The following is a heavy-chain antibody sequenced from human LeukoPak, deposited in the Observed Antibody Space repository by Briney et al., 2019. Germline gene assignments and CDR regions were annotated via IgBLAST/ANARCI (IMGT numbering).Heavy chain of an antibody. CDR3: ARPYSSGWDPIDY. J-gene: IGHJ4*02. D-gene: IGHD6-19*01. CDR2: TKQDGSEK. Sequence: PGGSMRLSCAASGFTFSSDWVSWVRQAPGKGREWVANTKQDGSEKYYVDSVKGRFTNSRDNAKNSPYLQMDSLRVGDTAVYDCARPYSSGWDPIDYWGQGTLVTVSA. CDR1: GFTFSSDW. V-gene: IGHV3-7*01.